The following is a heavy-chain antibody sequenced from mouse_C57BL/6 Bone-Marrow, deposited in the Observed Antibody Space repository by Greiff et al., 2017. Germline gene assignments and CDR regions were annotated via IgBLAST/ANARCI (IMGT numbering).Heavy chain of an antibody. CDR1: GFNIKDDY. CDR3: TGSAFITTVVGGD. CDR2: IDPANGDT. V-gene: IGHV14-4*01. D-gene: IGHD1-1*01. Sequence: EVQLKESGAELVRPGASVKLSCTASGFNIKDDYMHWVKQRPEQGLEWIGWIDPANGDTEYASKFQGKAPITADTSSNTAYLQLSSLTSEDTAVYYCTGSAFITTVVGGDWGQGTALTVSS. J-gene: IGHJ2*01.